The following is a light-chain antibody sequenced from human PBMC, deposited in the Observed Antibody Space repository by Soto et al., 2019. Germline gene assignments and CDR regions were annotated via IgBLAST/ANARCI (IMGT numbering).Light chain of an antibody. CDR3: QAWDSSQVV. Sequence: SYELTQPPSVSVSPGQTASITCSGDKLGDKYACWYHQKPGQSPVLVIYQDNKRPSGIPERFSGSNSGNTATLTISGTQAMDEADYYCQAWDSSQVVFGGGTKLTVL. J-gene: IGLJ2*01. CDR1: KLGDKY. CDR2: QDN. V-gene: IGLV3-1*01.